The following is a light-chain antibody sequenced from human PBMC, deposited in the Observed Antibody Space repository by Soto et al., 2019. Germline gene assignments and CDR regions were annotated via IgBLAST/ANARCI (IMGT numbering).Light chain of an antibody. V-gene: IGLV2-14*01. CDR3: DSYTSKSTRVI. J-gene: IGLJ2*01. CDR2: EVS. Sequence: QSALTQPASVSGSPGQSITISCTGTSNDVGGYNYVSWYQQHPGKAPKLMIYEVSNRPSGVSNRFSGSKSGNTASLTISGLQAEDEDDYYCDSYTSKSTRVIFGGGTNLTVL. CDR1: SNDVGGYNY.